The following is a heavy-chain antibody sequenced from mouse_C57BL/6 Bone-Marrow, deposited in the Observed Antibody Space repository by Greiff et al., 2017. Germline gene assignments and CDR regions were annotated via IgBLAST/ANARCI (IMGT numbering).Heavy chain of an antibody. CDR2: IYYSGTI. Sequence: EVQRVESGPGLVKPSQTVFLTCTVTGISITTGNYRWSWIRQFPGNKLEWIGYIYYSGTITYNPSLTSRTTITRDTPKNQFFLEMNSLTAEDTATYYCARSPSYYGSSLWSFDVWGTGTTVTVSS. D-gene: IGHD1-1*01. CDR3: ARSPSYYGSSLWSFDV. J-gene: IGHJ1*03. CDR1: GISITTGNYR. V-gene: IGHV3-5*01.